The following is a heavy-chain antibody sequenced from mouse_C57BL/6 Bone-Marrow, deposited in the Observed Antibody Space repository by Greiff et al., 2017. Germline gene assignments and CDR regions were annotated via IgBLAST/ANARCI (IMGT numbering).Heavy chain of an antibody. J-gene: IGHJ4*01. CDR3: ARSPLLYYAMDY. CDR2: INPYNGGT. D-gene: IGHD2-1*01. Sequence: VQLQQSGPVLVKPGASVKMSCKASGYTFTDYYMNWVKQSHGKSLEWIGVINPYNGGTSYNQKFKGKATLTVDKSSSTAYMELNSLTSEDSAVYYCARSPLLYYAMDYWGQGTSVTVSS. CDR1: GYTFTDYY. V-gene: IGHV1-19*01.